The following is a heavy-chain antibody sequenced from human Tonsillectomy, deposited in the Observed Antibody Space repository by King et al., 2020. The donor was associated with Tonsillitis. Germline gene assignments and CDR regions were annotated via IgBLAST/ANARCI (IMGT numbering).Heavy chain of an antibody. CDR1: GFTFSSYA. CDR3: ARVRLRETAMLHYGMDV. CDR2: ISSDGSNK. D-gene: IGHD2-15*01. J-gene: IGHJ6*02. V-gene: IGHV3-30-3*01. Sequence: VQLVESGGGVVQPGRSLRLSCAASGFTFSSYAMHWVRQAPGKGLEWVAVISSDGSNKYYTDSVKGRFTISRDNSKNTLYLQMHSLRAEDTAVYYGARVRLRETAMLHYGMDVWGQGTTVTVSS.